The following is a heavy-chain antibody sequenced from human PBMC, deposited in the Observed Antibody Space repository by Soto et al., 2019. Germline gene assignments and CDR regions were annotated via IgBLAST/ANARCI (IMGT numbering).Heavy chain of an antibody. CDR2: IIPIRGSA. J-gene: IGHJ6*02. CDR3: ARFKGGNTKEYYYGMDV. V-gene: IGHV1-69*13. D-gene: IGHD2-8*01. CDR1: GDTFSTYA. Sequence: SVKVSCHASGDTFSTYAMSWVRQAPGQGLEWMGGIIPIRGSANYAQKFQGRVTISADGSTNTANLEMSSLRSEDTAVYYCARFKGGNTKEYYYGMDVWGQGTTVTVSS.